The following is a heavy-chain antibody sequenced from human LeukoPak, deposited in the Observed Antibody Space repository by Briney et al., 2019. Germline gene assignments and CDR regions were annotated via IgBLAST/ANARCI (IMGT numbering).Heavy chain of an antibody. CDR2: SYYSGST. D-gene: IGHD6-19*01. V-gene: IGHV4-39*01. J-gene: IGHJ4*02. CDR1: GGSISNSNYY. CDR3: ARHPSFIQAVAGVGIDY. Sequence: SETLSLTCTVSGGSISNSNYYWGWIRQPPEKGLEWIGSSYYSGSTYYNPSLKSRVTISVDTSKNLFSLRLSSVTASDTAVYYCARHPSFIQAVAGVGIDYWGQGTLVTVCS.